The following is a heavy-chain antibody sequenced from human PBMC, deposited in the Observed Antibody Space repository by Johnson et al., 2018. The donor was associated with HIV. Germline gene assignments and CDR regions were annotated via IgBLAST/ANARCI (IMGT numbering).Heavy chain of an antibody. CDR3: AREMAWEDAFDV. CDR1: QFTFSSYY. Sequence: QVQLVESGGGVVQPGRSLRLSCAASQFTFSSYYMNCVRQAPGKGLEWVAVISYDGSNRYYADSVKGRCTSSRDNSKHTLYLQMNSLRAEDTAVYYCAREMAWEDAFDVWGQGTMVTVSS. CDR2: ISYDGSNR. J-gene: IGHJ3*01. D-gene: IGHD5-24*01. V-gene: IGHV3-30*14.